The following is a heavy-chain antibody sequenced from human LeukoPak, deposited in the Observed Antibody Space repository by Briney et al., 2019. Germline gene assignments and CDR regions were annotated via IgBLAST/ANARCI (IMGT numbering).Heavy chain of an antibody. Sequence: GGSLRLSCAASGFTFSNYGMHWVRQAPGKGLEWVAVISYDGSNKYYADSVKGRFTISRDNSKNTLYLQMNSLRAEDTAVYYCAKGSKPAAIRAYYYYYMDVWGKGTTVTVSS. CDR3: AKGSKPAAIRAYYYYYMDV. J-gene: IGHJ6*03. CDR1: GFTFSNYG. CDR2: ISYDGSNK. D-gene: IGHD2-2*01. V-gene: IGHV3-30*18.